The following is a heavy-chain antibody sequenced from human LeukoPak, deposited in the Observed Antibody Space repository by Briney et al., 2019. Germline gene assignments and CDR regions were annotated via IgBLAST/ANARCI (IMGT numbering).Heavy chain of an antibody. V-gene: IGHV1-69*04. Sequence: GASVKVSCKASGGTFSSYAISWVRQAPGQGLEWMGRIIPILGIANYAQKFQGRVTITADKSTSTAYMELSSLRSEDTAVYYCARSCSGGSCYSGYYYGMDVWGQGTTVTVSS. CDR1: GGTFSSYA. D-gene: IGHD2-15*01. J-gene: IGHJ6*02. CDR3: ARSCSGGSCYSGYYYGMDV. CDR2: IIPILGIA.